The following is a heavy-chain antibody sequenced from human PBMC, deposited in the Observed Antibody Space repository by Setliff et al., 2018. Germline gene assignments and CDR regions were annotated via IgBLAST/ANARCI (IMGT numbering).Heavy chain of an antibody. CDR2: IDPKSGRT. D-gene: IGHD3-22*01. V-gene: IGHV1-2*02. Sequence: ASVKVSCKTSGYPFVGYYIYWMRQAPGQGPEWMGWIDPKSGRTKYAVKFQGRVTFSADESMSTVYMELSSLTSADTALYYCARDALYDSNDRNSYYGNWLDPWGQGTLVTVSS. CDR3: ARDALYDSNDRNSYYGNWLDP. J-gene: IGHJ5*02. CDR1: GYPFVGYY.